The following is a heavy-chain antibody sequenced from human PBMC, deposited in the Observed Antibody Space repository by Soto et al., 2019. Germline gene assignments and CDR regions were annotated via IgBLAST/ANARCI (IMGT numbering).Heavy chain of an antibody. D-gene: IGHD6-6*01. CDR2: IGTAGDT. CDR1: GFTFSSYD. J-gene: IGHJ4*02. V-gene: IGHV3-13*01. CDR3: ARVKYSSSSTGYYFDY. Sequence: VGSLRLSCAASGFTFSSYDMHWVRQATGKGLEWVSAIGTAGDTYYPGSVKGRFTISRENAKNSLYLQMNSLRAGDTAVYYCARVKYSSSSTGYYFDYWGQGTLVTAPQ.